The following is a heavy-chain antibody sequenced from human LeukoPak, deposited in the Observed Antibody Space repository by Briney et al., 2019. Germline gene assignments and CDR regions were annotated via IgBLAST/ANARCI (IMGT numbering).Heavy chain of an antibody. Sequence: QAGGSLRLSCAASGFTFSSYGMHWVRQAPGKGLEWVSVIWYGGSNKYYADSVKGRFTISRDNSKNTLYVQMNSLRAEDTAVYYCAKDRNPYYDISFYHYGMDVWGQGTTVTVSS. J-gene: IGHJ6*02. CDR2: IWYGGSNK. V-gene: IGHV3-30*02. CDR1: GFTFSSYG. CDR3: AKDRNPYYDISFYHYGMDV. D-gene: IGHD3-9*01.